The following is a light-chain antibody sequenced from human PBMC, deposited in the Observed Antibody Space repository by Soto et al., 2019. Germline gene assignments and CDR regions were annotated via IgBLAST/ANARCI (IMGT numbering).Light chain of an antibody. CDR2: EVS. CDR1: SSDVGSYNL. V-gene: IGLV2-23*02. Sequence: QSALTQPASVSGSPGQSITISCTGTSSDVGSYNLISWYQQYPDKAPKLMIYEVSKRPSGVSNRFSGSKSGNTASLTISGLQAEDEADHYCCSYAGSSTFYVFGSGTKLTVL. J-gene: IGLJ1*01. CDR3: CSYAGSSTFYV.